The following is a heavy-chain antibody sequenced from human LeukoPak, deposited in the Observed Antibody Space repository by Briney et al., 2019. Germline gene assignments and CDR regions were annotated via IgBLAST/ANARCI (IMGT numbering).Heavy chain of an antibody. V-gene: IGHV3-30*18. D-gene: IGHD6-13*01. CDR1: GFTFSSYG. CDR3: AKPREGSSSWYAAG. Sequence: PGRSLRLSCAASGFTFSSYGMHWVRQAPGKGLEWVAVISYDGSNKYYADPVKGRFTISRDSSKNTLYLQMNSLRPEDTAVYYCAKPREGSSSWYAAGWGQGTLVTVSS. CDR2: ISYDGSNK. J-gene: IGHJ4*02.